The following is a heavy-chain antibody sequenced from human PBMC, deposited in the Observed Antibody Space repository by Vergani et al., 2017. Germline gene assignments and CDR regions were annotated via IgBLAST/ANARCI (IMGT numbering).Heavy chain of an antibody. CDR1: GFTFSAYE. Sequence: EVQLVESGGGLVQPGGSLRLSCAASGFTFSAYEMNWVRQAPGKGLEWVSYISGSGTTIYYADSVRGRFTISRDNAKNSLYLHMNSLRAEDTAVYYCARGPIAHDSYYYYYYYMDVWGKGTTVTVSS. CDR3: ARGPIAHDSYYYYYYYMDV. V-gene: IGHV3-48*03. J-gene: IGHJ6*03. D-gene: IGHD1-1*01. CDR2: ISGSGTTI.